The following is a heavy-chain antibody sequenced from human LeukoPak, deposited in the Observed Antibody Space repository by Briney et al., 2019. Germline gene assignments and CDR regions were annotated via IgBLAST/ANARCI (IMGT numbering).Heavy chain of an antibody. CDR3: ARGRSYYYDSSGYFDY. CDR1: TYTFSPYA. V-gene: IGHV7-4-1*02. J-gene: IGHJ4*02. Sequence: ASVKVSCKASTYTFSPYALNWVRQAPGQGLEWMGWINTNTGNPTYAQGFTGRFVFSLDTSVSTAYLQISSLKAEDTAVYYCARGRSYYYDSSGYFDYWGQGTLVTVSS. D-gene: IGHD3-22*01. CDR2: INTNTGNP.